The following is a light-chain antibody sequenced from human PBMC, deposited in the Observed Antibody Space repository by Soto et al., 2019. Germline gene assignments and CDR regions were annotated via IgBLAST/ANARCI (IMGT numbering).Light chain of an antibody. CDR3: CSYAGSYNPHWV. V-gene: IGLV2-11*01. CDR2: DVS. CDR1: SSDVGGYNY. Sequence: QSVLTQPRSVSGSPGQSVTISCTGTSSDVGGYNYVSWYQQHPGKAPKLMIYDVSKRPSGVPDRFSGSKSGNTASLTISGLQAEDEADYYCCSYAGSYNPHWVFGGGTKVTVL. J-gene: IGLJ3*02.